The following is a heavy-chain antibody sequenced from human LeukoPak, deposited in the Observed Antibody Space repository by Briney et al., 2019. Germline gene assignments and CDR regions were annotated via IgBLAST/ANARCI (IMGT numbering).Heavy chain of an antibody. CDR2: IRYDGSNK. D-gene: IGHD6-13*01. Sequence: GGSLRLSCAASGFTSSTYGMHWVRQAPGKGLEWVAFIRYDGSNKYYADSVKGRFTISRDNSKNTLYLQMNSLRAEDTAVFYCAKGTSSIYYYSYMDVWGKGTTVTVSS. CDR1: GFTSSTYG. J-gene: IGHJ6*03. V-gene: IGHV3-30*02. CDR3: AKGTSSIYYYSYMDV.